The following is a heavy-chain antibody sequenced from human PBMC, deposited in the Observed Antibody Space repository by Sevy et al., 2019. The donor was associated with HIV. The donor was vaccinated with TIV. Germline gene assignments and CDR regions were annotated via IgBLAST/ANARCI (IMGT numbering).Heavy chain of an antibody. CDR1: GFTFSSYG. D-gene: IGHD6-13*01. Sequence: GGSLRLSCAASGFTFSSYGMHWVRQAPGKGLEWVAVIWYDGSNKYCADSVKGRFTISRDNSKNTLYLQMNSLRAEDTAVYYCASDIYYIAAAGTNAFDIWGQGTMVTVSS. CDR3: ASDIYYIAAAGTNAFDI. CDR2: IWYDGSNK. V-gene: IGHV3-33*01. J-gene: IGHJ3*02.